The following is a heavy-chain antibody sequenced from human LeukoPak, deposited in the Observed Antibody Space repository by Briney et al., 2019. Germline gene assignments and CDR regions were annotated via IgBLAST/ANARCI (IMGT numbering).Heavy chain of an antibody. CDR1: GFTFSTYS. V-gene: IGHV3-48*01. J-gene: IGHJ4*02. D-gene: IGHD3-22*01. CDR2: ISSSSSTI. CDR3: ARGSTYYDSSGQVPFDY. Sequence: GGSLRLSCAASGFTFSTYSMNWVRQAPGKGLEWVSYISSSSSTIYYADSVKGRFTISRDNAENSLYLQMNSLRAEDTAVYYCARGSTYYDSSGQVPFDYWGQGILVTVSS.